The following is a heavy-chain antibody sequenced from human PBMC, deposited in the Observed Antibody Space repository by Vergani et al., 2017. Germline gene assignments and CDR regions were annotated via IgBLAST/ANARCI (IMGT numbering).Heavy chain of an antibody. V-gene: IGHV4-30-2*05. CDR2: IYHSGST. CDR1: GGSISSGGYS. J-gene: IGHJ4*02. Sequence: QLQLQESGSGLVKPSQTLSLTCAVSGGSISSGGYSWSWIRQPPGKGLEWIGYIYHSGSTYYNPSLKSRVTISVDTSKNQFSLKLSSVTAADTAVYYCARVGYCSSTSCHFDYWGQGTLVTVSS. CDR3: ARVGYCSSTSCHFDY. D-gene: IGHD2-2*01.